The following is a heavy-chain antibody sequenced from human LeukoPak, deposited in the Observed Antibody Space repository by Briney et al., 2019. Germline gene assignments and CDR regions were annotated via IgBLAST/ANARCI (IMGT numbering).Heavy chain of an antibody. CDR2: IYYSGST. CDR3: ARRAYDSSGYYYSFDY. CDR1: GGSISSSSYY. V-gene: IGHV4-39*07. Sequence: SETLSLTCTVSGGSISSSSYYWGWIRQPPGKGLEWIGSIYYSGSTYYNPSLKSRVTISVDTSKNQFSLKLSSVTAADTAVYYCARRAYDSSGYYYSFDYWGQGTLVTVSS. D-gene: IGHD3-22*01. J-gene: IGHJ4*02.